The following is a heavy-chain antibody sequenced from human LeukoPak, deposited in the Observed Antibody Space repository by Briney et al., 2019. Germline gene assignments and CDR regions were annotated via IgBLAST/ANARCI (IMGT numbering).Heavy chain of an antibody. Sequence: GGSLRLSCAASGFTFSSYSMNWVRQAPGKGLEWVSYISSSGSTIYYADSVKGRLTISRDNAKNSLYLQMNSLRVEDTAVYYCARDGGWDCSGSSCYALVFDYWGQGTLVTVSS. CDR3: ARDGGWDCSGSSCYALVFDY. D-gene: IGHD2-2*01. CDR1: GFTFSSYS. V-gene: IGHV3-48*04. J-gene: IGHJ4*02. CDR2: ISSSGSTI.